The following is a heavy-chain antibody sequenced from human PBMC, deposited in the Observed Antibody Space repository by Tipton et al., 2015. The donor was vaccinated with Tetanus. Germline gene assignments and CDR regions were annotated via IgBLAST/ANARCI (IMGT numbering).Heavy chain of an antibody. V-gene: IGHV4-34*09. CDR3: ARDRGVRGGYYYYHGMDV. CDR1: GGSFSSFY. D-gene: IGHD3-10*01. J-gene: IGHJ6*02. Sequence: TLSLTCAVSGGSFSSFYWSWIRQPPGKGLEWIGEINHRGGNSYNPSLKSRVTISVDTSQKQISLKVNSVTAADTAVYYCARDRGVRGGYYYYHGMDVWGQGTTVTVSS. CDR2: INHRGGN.